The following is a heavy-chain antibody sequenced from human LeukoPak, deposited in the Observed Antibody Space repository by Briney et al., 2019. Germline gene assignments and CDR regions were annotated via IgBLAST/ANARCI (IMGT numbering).Heavy chain of an antibody. CDR1: GFTFSSYS. V-gene: IGHV3-21*01. CDR3: ASDMGYSYGYDY. Sequence: GGSPRLSCAASGFTFSSYSMNWVRQAPGKGLEWVSSISSSSNYIYYADSVKGRFTISRDNARNSLYLQMNSLRAEDTAVYYCASDMGYSYGYDYWGQGTLVTVSS. J-gene: IGHJ4*02. D-gene: IGHD5-18*01. CDR2: ISSSSNYI.